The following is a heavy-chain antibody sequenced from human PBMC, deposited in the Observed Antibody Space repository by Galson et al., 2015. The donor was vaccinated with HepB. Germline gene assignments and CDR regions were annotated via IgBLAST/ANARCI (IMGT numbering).Heavy chain of an antibody. CDR2: ISSSGGTI. Sequence: SLRLSCAASGFTFSSYEMNWVRQAPGKGLEWVSYISSSGGTIYYADSVKGRFTISRDNAKNSLYLQMNSLRAEDTAVYYCARLTSTPSYSSGWYGGRYFDYWGQGTLVTVSS. J-gene: IGHJ4*02. D-gene: IGHD6-19*01. V-gene: IGHV3-48*03. CDR1: GFTFSSYE. CDR3: ARLTSTPSYSSGWYGGRYFDY.